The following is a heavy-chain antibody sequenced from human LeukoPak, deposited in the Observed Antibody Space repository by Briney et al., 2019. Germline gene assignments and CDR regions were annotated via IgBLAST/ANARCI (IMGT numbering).Heavy chain of an antibody. CDR3: ARPWYDSSGYYPVEYFQH. CDR2: INPSGGST. V-gene: IGHV1-46*01. D-gene: IGHD3-22*01. Sequence: ASVKVSCKASGYTFTSYYMHWVRQAPGQGLEWMGTINPSGGSTSYAQKFQGRVTMTRDPSTSTVYMELSSLRSEDTAVYYCARPWYDSSGYYPVEYFQHWGQGTLVTVSS. J-gene: IGHJ1*01. CDR1: GYTFTSYY.